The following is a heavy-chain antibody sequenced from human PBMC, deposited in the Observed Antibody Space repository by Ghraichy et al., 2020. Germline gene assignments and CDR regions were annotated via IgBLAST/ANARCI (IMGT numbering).Heavy chain of an antibody. Sequence: SVKVSCKASGFTFTSSAMQWVRQARGQRLEWIGWIVVGSGNTNYAQKFQERVTITRDMSTSTAYMELSSLRSEDTAVYYCAAGPLIVGATSWDYWGQGTLVTVSS. J-gene: IGHJ4*02. V-gene: IGHV1-58*02. CDR1: GFTFTSSA. CDR2: IVVGSGNT. D-gene: IGHD1-26*01. CDR3: AAGPLIVGATSWDY.